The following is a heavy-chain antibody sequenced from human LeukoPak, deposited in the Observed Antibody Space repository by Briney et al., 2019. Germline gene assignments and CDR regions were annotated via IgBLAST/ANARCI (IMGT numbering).Heavy chain of an antibody. D-gene: IGHD4-17*01. J-gene: IGHJ4*02. CDR3: AIEGLYGVYAAH. Sequence: GGSLRLSCAAAGFTLSSYSMNWARHAPGKGLEWVSSISYTSSYIYYADSVKCRFTISRDNAKNSLFLQMNSLRAEDTAVYYCAIEGLYGVYAAHWSQGTLVTVSS. CDR1: GFTLSSYS. CDR2: ISYTSSYI. V-gene: IGHV3-21*01.